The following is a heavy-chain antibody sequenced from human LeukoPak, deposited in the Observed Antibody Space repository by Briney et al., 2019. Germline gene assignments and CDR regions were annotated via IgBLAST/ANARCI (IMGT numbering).Heavy chain of an antibody. CDR2: IFHIGST. D-gene: IGHD5-18*01. J-gene: IGHJ4*02. V-gene: IGHV4-4*02. CDR3: AREDTAMAQDY. Sequence: SGTRSLTCPVSSGSIFSSNWGCWVRQPPGRGREWIGQIFHIGSTTYSPSLKSRVTISVDTSKNQFSLKLSSVTAADTAVYYCAREDTAMAQDYWGQGTLVTVSS. CDR1: SGSIFSSNW.